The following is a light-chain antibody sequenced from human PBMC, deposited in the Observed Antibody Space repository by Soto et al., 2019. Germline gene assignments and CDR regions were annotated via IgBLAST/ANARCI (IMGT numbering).Light chain of an antibody. CDR1: SSDVGGYNY. Sequence: QSVLTQPASVSGSPGQSTTISCTGTSSDVGGYNYVSWYQQHPGKAPKLMIYDVSNRPSGVSNRFSGSKSGNTASLTISGLQAEDEADYYCSSHTSSNTRVFGGGTKVTVL. CDR2: DVS. V-gene: IGLV2-14*03. J-gene: IGLJ3*02. CDR3: SSHTSSNTRV.